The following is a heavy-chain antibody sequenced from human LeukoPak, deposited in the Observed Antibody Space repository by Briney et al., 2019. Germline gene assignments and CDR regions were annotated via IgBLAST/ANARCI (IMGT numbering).Heavy chain of an antibody. CDR3: ARGPSLSSGWYASVGLGYYYYYMDV. CDR2: MNPNSGNT. D-gene: IGHD6-19*01. V-gene: IGHV1-8*03. Sequence: ASVKVSCKASGYTFTSYDINWVRQATGQGLEWVGWMNPNSGNTGYAQKFQGRVTITRNTSISTAYMELSSLRSEDTAVYYCARGPSLSSGWYASVGLGYYYYYMDVWGKGTTVTVSS. J-gene: IGHJ6*03. CDR1: GYTFTSYD.